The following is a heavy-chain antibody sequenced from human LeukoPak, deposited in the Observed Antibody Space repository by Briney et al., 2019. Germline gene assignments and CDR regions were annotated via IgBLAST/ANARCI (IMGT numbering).Heavy chain of an antibody. J-gene: IGHJ4*02. Sequence: SETLSLTCTVSGDSFSSYFWSWIRQPAGKGLEWIGRMYTSGITNSNPSLKSRVTMSVDTSKNQLSLSLTSVTAADTAVYYCAREITGTRGVDYWGQGTLVTVSS. CDR2: MYTSGIT. CDR1: GDSFSSYF. CDR3: AREITGTRGVDY. D-gene: IGHD1-7*01. V-gene: IGHV4-4*07.